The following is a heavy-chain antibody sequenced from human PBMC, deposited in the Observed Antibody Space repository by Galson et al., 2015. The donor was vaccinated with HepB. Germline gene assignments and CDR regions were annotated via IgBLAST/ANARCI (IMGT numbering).Heavy chain of an antibody. CDR1: GNTFTSYG. Sequence: SVKVSCKASGNTFTSYGISWVRQAPGQGLEWMGWISAYNGNTNYAQKLQGRVTMTTDTSTSTAYMELRSLRSDDTAVYYCARLKGQGVLRFLEWLPGRIGFDPWGQGTLVTVSS. J-gene: IGHJ5*02. CDR2: ISAYNGNT. D-gene: IGHD3-3*01. V-gene: IGHV1-18*01. CDR3: ARLKGQGVLRFLEWLPGRIGFDP.